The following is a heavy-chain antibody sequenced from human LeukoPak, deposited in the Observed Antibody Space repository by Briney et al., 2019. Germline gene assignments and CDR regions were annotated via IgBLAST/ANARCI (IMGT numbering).Heavy chain of an antibody. Sequence: SETLSLTCTRPGGSICSYYGSCSWQPPGKGLEWIGYIYCSGITNYNPSLKSRVTISVDTSKNHFTLNLSSVTAADTAVYYCASLSYDHYADLNCFDPWGQGTPVTVSS. V-gene: IGHV4-59*08. CDR1: GGSICSYY. D-gene: IGHD4-17*01. CDR2: IYCSGIT. J-gene: IGHJ5*02. CDR3: ASLSYDHYADLNCFDP.